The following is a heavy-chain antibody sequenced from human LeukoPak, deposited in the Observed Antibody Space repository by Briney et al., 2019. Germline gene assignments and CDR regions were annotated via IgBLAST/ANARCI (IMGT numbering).Heavy chain of an antibody. CDR3: AREDSNPKYYYYYGMDV. CDR2: INPNSGGT. CDR1: GYTFTSYG. J-gene: IGHJ6*02. V-gene: IGHV1-2*06. Sequence: ASVKVSCKASGYTFTSYGISWVRQAPGQGLEWMGRINPNSGGTKYAQKFQGRVTMTRDTSINTAYMELSRLRSDDTALYYCAREDSNPKYYYYYGMDVWGQGTTVTVSS. D-gene: IGHD4-11*01.